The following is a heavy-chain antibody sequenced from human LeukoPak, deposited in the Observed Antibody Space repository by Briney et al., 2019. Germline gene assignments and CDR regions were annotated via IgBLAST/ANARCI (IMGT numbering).Heavy chain of an antibody. CDR1: EFTFSNAW. J-gene: IGHJ4*02. D-gene: IGHD6-19*01. CDR3: ARDQPGIAVAGFLRRFDY. Sequence: GGSLRLSCAASEFTFSNAWMSWFGQAPGRGLDGFPFINSGGSTYYADSVKGRFTISRDNSKNTLYLQMNSLRAEDTAVYYCARDQPGIAVAGFLRRFDYWGQGTLVTVSS. CDR2: INSGGST. V-gene: IGHV3-53*01.